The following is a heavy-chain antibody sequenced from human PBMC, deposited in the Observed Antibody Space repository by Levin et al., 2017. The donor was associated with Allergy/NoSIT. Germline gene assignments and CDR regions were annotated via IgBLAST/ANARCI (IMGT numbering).Heavy chain of an antibody. D-gene: IGHD2-15*01. CDR2: ISAYNGNT. Sequence: ASVKVSCKASGYTFTSYGISWVRQAPGQGLEWMGWISAYNGNTNYAQKLQGRVTMTTDTSTSTAYMELRSLRSDDTAVYYCARVLPQTLPGYCSGGSCYSGDYWGQGTLVTVSS. CDR1: GYTFTSYG. J-gene: IGHJ4*02. V-gene: IGHV1-18*01. CDR3: ARVLPQTLPGYCSGGSCYSGDY.